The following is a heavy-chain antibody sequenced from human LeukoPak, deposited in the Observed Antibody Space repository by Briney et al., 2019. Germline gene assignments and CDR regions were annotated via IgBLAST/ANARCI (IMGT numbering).Heavy chain of an antibody. CDR2: ILYTGST. CDR1: GGSITSYY. Sequence: PSETLSLTCSVSGGSITSYYWSWIRQPPGKGLEWIGYILYTGSTNYNPSLKSRVTISVDTSKNQFSLKLSSVTAADTAVYYCAREILGGYVWGSYRYNAFDIWGQGTMVTVSS. D-gene: IGHD3-16*02. CDR3: AREILGGYVWGSYRYNAFDI. J-gene: IGHJ3*02. V-gene: IGHV4-59*01.